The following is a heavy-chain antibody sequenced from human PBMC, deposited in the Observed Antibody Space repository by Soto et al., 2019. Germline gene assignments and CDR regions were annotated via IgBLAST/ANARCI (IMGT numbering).Heavy chain of an antibody. CDR1: GYTXNHYY. V-gene: IGHV1-46*02. CDR3: ARDGYNYILAY. J-gene: IGHJ4*02. Sequence: SXKVSYLASGYTXNHYYIALVRQAPGQGLEWMGIINPSGGSTSYAQKFQGRVTITRDTSTSTVYMELSRLRSEDTAVYYCARDGYNYILAYWGQGALVSVS. CDR2: INPSGGST. D-gene: IGHD5-12*01.